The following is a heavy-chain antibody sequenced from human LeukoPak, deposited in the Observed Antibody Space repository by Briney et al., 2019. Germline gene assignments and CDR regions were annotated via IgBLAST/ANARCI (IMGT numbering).Heavy chain of an antibody. J-gene: IGHJ4*02. CDR1: GFTFSSYG. D-gene: IGHD6-13*01. Sequence: PGGSLRLTCAASGFTFSSYGMHWVRQAQGKGLEWVAVIWYDGSNKYYADSVKGRFTISRDNSKNTLYLQMNSLRAEDTAVYYCARDSSSPQGYFDYWGQGTLVTVSS. CDR2: IWYDGSNK. V-gene: IGHV3-33*08. CDR3: ARDSSSPQGYFDY.